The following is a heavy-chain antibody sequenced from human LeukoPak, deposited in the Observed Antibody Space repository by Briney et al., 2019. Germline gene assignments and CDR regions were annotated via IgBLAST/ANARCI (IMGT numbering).Heavy chain of an antibody. Sequence: GGSLRLSCAASGFTFGTYWMHWVRQAPGKGLVWVARISSDGSATIYTDSVKGRFTISRDNSKNTLYLQMNSLRAEDTAVYYCAKLSDYSGSYSPSWGQGTLVTVSS. J-gene: IGHJ4*02. V-gene: IGHV3-74*01. CDR2: ISSDGSAT. CDR1: GFTFGTYW. D-gene: IGHD1-26*01. CDR3: AKLSDYSGSYSPS.